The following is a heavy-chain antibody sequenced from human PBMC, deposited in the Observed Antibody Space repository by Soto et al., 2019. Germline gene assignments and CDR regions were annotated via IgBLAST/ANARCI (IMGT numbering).Heavy chain of an antibody. V-gene: IGHV1-69*02. CDR1: GGTFSSYT. Sequence: QVQLVQSGAEVKKPGSSVKVSCKASGGTFSSYTISWVRQAPGQGLEWMGRIIPILGIAKYAQKSQGRVTITADKSTSTAYMELSSLRSEDTAVYYCARALTVGATVDYWGQGTLVTVSS. D-gene: IGHD1-26*01. CDR2: IIPILGIA. J-gene: IGHJ4*02. CDR3: ARALTVGATVDY.